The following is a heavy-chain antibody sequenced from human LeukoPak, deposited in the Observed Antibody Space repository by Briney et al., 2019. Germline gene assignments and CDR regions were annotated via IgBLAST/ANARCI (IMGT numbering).Heavy chain of an antibody. D-gene: IGHD3-10*01. CDR2: IWYDGSNK. J-gene: IGHJ4*02. CDR1: GFTFSSYG. V-gene: IGHV3-33*06. CDR3: AKSFLLWLGEEDY. Sequence: GGSLRLSCAASGFTFSSYGMHWVRQAPGKGLEWVAVIWYDGSNKYYADSVKGRFTISRDNSKNTLYLQMNSLRAEDTAVYYCAKSFLLWLGEEDYWGQGTLVTVSS.